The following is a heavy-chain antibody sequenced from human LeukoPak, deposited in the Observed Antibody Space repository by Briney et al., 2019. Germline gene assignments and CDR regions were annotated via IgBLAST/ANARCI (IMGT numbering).Heavy chain of an antibody. J-gene: IGHJ1*01. CDR2: ISSSSSYI. CDR1: GFTFSSYE. D-gene: IGHD2-15*01. V-gene: IGHV3-21*01. Sequence: GGSLRLSCAASGFTFSSYEMNWVRQAPGKGLEWVSSISSSSSYIYYADSVKGRFTISRDNAKNSLYLQMNSLRAEDTAVYYCARESFHHCSGGSCYEYFQHWGQGTLVTVSS. CDR3: ARESFHHCSGGSCYEYFQH.